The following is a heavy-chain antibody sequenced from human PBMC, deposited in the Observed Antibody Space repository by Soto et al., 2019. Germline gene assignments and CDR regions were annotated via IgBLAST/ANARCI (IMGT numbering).Heavy chain of an antibody. CDR3: ARVGNSSSWYRVYYYGMDV. CDR1: GYTFTGYY. CDR2: INPNSGGT. D-gene: IGHD6-13*01. J-gene: IGHJ6*02. V-gene: IGHV1-2*02. Sequence: GSSVKVSCKASGYTFTGYYMHWVRQAPGQGLEWMGWINPNSGGTNYAQKFQGRVTMTRDTSISTAYMELSRLRSDDTAVYYCARVGNSSSWYRVYYYGMDVWGRGTTVTVSS.